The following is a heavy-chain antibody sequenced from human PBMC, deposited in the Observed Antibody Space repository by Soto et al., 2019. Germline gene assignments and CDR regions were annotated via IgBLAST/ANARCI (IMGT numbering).Heavy chain of an antibody. CDR1: GFTFSSYG. J-gene: IGHJ4*02. CDR3: ARDGVYCSGGSCYPEAFDY. D-gene: IGHD2-15*01. Sequence: GGSLRLSCAASGFTFSSYGMHWVRQAPGKGLEWAAVIWYDGSNKYYADSVKGRFTISRDNSKNTLYLQMNSLRAEDTAVYYCARDGVYCSGGSCYPEAFDYWGQGTLVTVSS. CDR2: IWYDGSNK. V-gene: IGHV3-33*01.